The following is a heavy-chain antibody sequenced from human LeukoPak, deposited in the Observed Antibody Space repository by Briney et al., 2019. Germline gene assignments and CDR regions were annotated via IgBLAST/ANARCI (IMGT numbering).Heavy chain of an antibody. D-gene: IGHD2-8*01. V-gene: IGHV3-7*01. CDR1: GFTFSNYW. CDR3: ARKGGTRGPLNY. J-gene: IGHJ4*02. CDR2: IKQDGSEI. Sequence: PGGSLRLSCVASGFTFSNYWMSWVRQAPGKGLEWVANIKQDGSEIYYVDSVKGRFTISRDNAKNSLFLQMNSLTAEDTAVYYCARKGGTRGPLNYWGQGTLVTVSS.